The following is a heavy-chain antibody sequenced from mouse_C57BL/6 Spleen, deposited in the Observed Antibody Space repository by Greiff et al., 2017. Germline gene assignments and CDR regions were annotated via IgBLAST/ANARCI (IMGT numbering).Heavy chain of an antibody. D-gene: IGHD2-3*01. CDR1: GYTFTSYW. V-gene: IGHV1-55*01. CDR3: ARLWDGYYYLDY. CDR2: IYPGSGST. J-gene: IGHJ2*01. Sequence: QVQLKQPGAELVKPGASVKMSCKASGYTFTSYWITWVKQRPGQGLEWIGDIYPGSGSTNYNEKFKSKATLTVDTSSSTAYMQLSSLPSEDSAVYYCARLWDGYYYLDYWGQGTTLTVSS.